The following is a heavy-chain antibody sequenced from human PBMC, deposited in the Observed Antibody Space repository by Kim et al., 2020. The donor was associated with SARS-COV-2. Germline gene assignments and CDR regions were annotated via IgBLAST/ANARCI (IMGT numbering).Heavy chain of an antibody. CDR3: ARAQSAYSSGWYPKYYYYYSGMDV. CDR1: GYTFTSYD. V-gene: IGHV1-8*01. D-gene: IGHD6-19*01. CDR2: MNPNSGNT. Sequence: ASVKVSCKASGYTFTSYDINWVRQATGQGLEWMGWMNPNSGNTGYAQKFQGRVTMTRNTSISTAYMELSSLRSEDTAVYYCARAQSAYSSGWYPKYYYYYSGMDVWGQGTTVTVSS. J-gene: IGHJ6*02.